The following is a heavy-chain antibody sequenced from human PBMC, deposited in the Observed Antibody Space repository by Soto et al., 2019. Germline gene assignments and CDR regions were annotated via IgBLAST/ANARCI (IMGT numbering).Heavy chain of an antibody. CDR2: IYPSGGST. D-gene: IGHD3-10*01. CDR3: ARGFSGPMDY. V-gene: IGHV1-46*01. CDR1: GYTFTNYY. Sequence: GASVKVACKASGYTFTNYYMHWARQAPGQGLEWMGIIYPSGGSTRNAQKFQGRVTMTRDTSTSKVYMELSSLRSEDTAVHYCARGFSGPMDYWGRGALVTVSS. J-gene: IGHJ4*02.